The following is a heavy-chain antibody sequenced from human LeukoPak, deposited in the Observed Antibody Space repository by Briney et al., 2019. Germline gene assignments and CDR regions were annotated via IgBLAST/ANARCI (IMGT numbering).Heavy chain of an antibody. CDR3: AKQHRIGSWDMDV. Sequence: PGGSLRLSCAASGFIFSSYGMNWVRQAPGKGLEWVSYISSSSSSIYYADSVKGRFTISRDNAKNSLFLQMNSLRAEDTALYYCAKQHRIGSWDMDVWGKGTTVTVSS. D-gene: IGHD1-26*01. J-gene: IGHJ6*03. V-gene: IGHV3-48*01. CDR1: GFIFSSYG. CDR2: ISSSSSSI.